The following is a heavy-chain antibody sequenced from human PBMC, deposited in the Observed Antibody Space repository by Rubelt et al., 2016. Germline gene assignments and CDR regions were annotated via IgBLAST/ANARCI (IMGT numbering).Heavy chain of an antibody. CDR3: ARAGYSYGDYYYYGMDV. CDR2: ISSSGYAT. V-gene: IGHV3-21*01. J-gene: IGHJ6*02. D-gene: IGHD5-18*01. Sequence: PGGSLRLSCIASGFTFNSYRMNWVRQAPGKGLEWVSAISSSGYATYYAGSVKGRFTISRDNSKNTLYLQMNSLRAEDTAVYYCARAGYSYGDYYYYGMDVWGQGTTVTVSS. CDR1: GFTFNSYR.